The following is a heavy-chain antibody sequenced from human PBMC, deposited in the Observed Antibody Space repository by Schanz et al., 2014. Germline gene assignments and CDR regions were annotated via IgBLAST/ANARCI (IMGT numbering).Heavy chain of an antibody. CDR3: ARAKRFGDMDV. Sequence: QLQLEQSGAEVKKPGSSVKVSCKASGGTFSSFGINWVRQAPGQGLEWMGRIIPSLGLAKYEQKFQDKVTITADTSTTTAYMELSGLRSEDTAVYYCARAKRFGDMDVWGQGTTVTVSS. J-gene: IGHJ6*02. D-gene: IGHD3-10*01. V-gene: IGHV1-69*04. CDR1: GGTFSSFG. CDR2: IIPSLGLA.